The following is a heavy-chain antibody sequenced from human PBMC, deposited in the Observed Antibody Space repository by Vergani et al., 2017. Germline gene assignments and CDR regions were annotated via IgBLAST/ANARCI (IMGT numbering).Heavy chain of an antibody. D-gene: IGHD3-10*01. CDR3: ASRRPRLNLGSKSNAGTFDS. V-gene: IGHV4-34*02. CDR1: GGSLSGYF. CDR2: STAIGSA. J-gene: IGHJ4*02. Sequence: QVHLQQRGAGVLKPSETLSLTCGVIGGSLSGYFWSWIRQSPGRGLEWIGGSTAIGSAKYSTSATSRVTISVDTSRGEFTLTVTSVTAADTGLYFCASRRPRLNLGSKSNAGTFDSWGQGTLVTVSS.